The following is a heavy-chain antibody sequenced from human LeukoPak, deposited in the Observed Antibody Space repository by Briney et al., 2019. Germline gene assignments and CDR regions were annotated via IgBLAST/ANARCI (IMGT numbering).Heavy chain of an antibody. CDR1: GYTFTSYA. D-gene: IGHD4-17*01. V-gene: IGHV1-3*03. J-gene: IGHJ3*02. Sequence: ASVKVSCKASGYTFTSYAMNWVRQAPGQRLEWMGWINAGNDNTKYSREFQGRVTITRDTSASTAYMELSSLRSEDMAVYYCAREGKDDYGDYAAFDIWGQGTMVTVSS. CDR3: AREGKDDYGDYAAFDI. CDR2: INAGNDNT.